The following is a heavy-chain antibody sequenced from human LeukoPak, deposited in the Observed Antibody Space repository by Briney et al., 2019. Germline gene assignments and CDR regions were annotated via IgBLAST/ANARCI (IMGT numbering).Heavy chain of an antibody. D-gene: IGHD6-19*01. CDR3: ATDRHSSGVNWFDP. CDR1: GYTLTELS. J-gene: IGHJ5*02. Sequence: ASVKVSCKVSGYTLTELSMHWVRQAPGKGLEWMGGFDPEGGETIYAQKFQGRVTMTEDTSTDTAYMELSSLRSEDTAVYYCATDRHSSGVNWFDPWGQGTLVTVSS. V-gene: IGHV1-24*01. CDR2: FDPEGGET.